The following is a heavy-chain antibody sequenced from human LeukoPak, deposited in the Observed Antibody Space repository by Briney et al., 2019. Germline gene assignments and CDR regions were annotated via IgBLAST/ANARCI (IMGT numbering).Heavy chain of an antibody. CDR1: GFIFSSYR. CDR2: IYSDESST. V-gene: IGHV3-74*01. D-gene: IGHD4-23*01. J-gene: IGHJ6*02. CDR3: ARDRSRWSITPGADV. Sequence: GGSLRLSCAASGFIFSSYRMYWVRQAPGKGLVWVSRIYSDESSTSYADSVKGRFTISRDNTKNTLYLQMNSLRGEDTAVYYCARDRSRWSITPGADVWGQGTTVTVSS.